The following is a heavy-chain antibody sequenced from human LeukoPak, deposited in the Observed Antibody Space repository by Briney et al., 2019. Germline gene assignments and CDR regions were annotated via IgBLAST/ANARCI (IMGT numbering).Heavy chain of an antibody. J-gene: IGHJ6*02. CDR3: AGSGITFGGVIAPRYYYGMDV. CDR1: GGSISSGGYS. Sequence: SETLSLTCAISGGSISSGGYSWSWIRQPPGKGLEWIGYIYHSGSTYYNPSLKSRVTISVDRSKNQFSLKLSSVTAADTAVYYCAGSGITFGGVIAPRYYYGMDVWGQGTTVTVSS. D-gene: IGHD3-16*02. V-gene: IGHV4-30-2*01. CDR2: IYHSGST.